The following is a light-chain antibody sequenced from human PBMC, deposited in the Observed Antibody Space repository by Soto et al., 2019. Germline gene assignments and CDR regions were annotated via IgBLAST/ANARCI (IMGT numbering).Light chain of an antibody. CDR1: QTVSTNF. V-gene: IGKV3-20*01. CDR3: RQYGNSPLT. CDR2: GAS. Sequence: EIVLTQSPGTLSLSPGERATLSCRASQTVSTNFLAWYQQKPGQAPRLLIYGASSRATGTPDRFSGSGSGTDFTLTISRLEPEDFGVFFCRQYGNSPLTFGQGTKVEIK. J-gene: IGKJ1*01.